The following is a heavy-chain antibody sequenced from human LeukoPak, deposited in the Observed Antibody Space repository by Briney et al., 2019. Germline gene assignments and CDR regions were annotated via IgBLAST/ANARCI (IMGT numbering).Heavy chain of an antibody. CDR2: INPNSGGT. Sequence: ASVKVSCKASGYTFTGYYMHWVRQAPGQGLEWMGWINPNSGGTNYAQKFQGRVTMTRDTSISTAYMELSRLRSDDTAVYYCARDHGYSSSSEFDYWGQGTLVTVSS. CDR3: ARDHGYSSSSEFDY. V-gene: IGHV1-2*02. D-gene: IGHD6-6*01. CDR1: GYTFTGYY. J-gene: IGHJ4*02.